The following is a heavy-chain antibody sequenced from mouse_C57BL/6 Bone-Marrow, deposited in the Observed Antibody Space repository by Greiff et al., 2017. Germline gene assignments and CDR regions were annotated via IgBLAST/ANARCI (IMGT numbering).Heavy chain of an antibody. J-gene: IGHJ2*01. CDR1: GYTFTSYW. V-gene: IGHV1-50*01. Sequence: QVQLKQPGAELVKPGASVKLSCKASGYTFTSYWMQWVKQRPGQGLEWIGEIDPSDSYTNYNQKFKGKATLTVDTYSSTAYMQLSSLTSEDSAVYYCAREERGLDYWGQGTTLTVSS. CDR3: AREERGLDY. CDR2: IDPSDSYT.